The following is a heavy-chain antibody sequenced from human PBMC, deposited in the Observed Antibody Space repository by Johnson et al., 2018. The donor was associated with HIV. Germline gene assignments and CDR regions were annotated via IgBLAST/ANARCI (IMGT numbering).Heavy chain of an antibody. D-gene: IGHD3-22*01. J-gene: IGHJ3*01. CDR2: ISYDGSNK. V-gene: IGHV3-30*14. Sequence: VQLVESGGGVVQPGRSLRLSCAASGFTFSSYAMHWVRQAPGKGLEWVAVISYDGSNKYYADSVKGRFMISRDSSKNTLYLQMNRLTADDTAVYYCARDPWALYYYHSSGHDGVYAFDVWGQGTMVTVSS. CDR3: ARDPWALYYYHSSGHDGVYAFDV. CDR1: GFTFSSYA.